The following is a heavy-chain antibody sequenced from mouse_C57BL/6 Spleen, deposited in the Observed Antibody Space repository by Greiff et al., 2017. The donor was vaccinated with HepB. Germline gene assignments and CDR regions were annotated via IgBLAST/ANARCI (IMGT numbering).Heavy chain of an antibody. CDR1: GYTFTSYW. J-gene: IGHJ3*01. CDR2: IHPNSGST. Sequence: QVQLQQPGAELVRPGSSVKLSCKASGYTFTSYWMHWVKQRPGQGLEWIGMIHPNSGSTNYNEKFKSKATLTVDKSSSTAYMQLSSLTSEDSAVYYCAREGFGGFAYWGQGTLVTVSA. D-gene: IGHD3-1*01. V-gene: IGHV1-64*01. CDR3: AREGFGGFAY.